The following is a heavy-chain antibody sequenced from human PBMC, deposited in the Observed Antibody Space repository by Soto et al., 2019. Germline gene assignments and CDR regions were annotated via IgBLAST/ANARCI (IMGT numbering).Heavy chain of an antibody. CDR3: ARDRRLGFQRYYYYMDV. V-gene: IGHV4-31*03. Sequence: SETLSLTCTVSGGSISSGGYYWSWIRQHPGKGLEWIGYIYYSGSTYYNPSLKSRVTISVDTSKNQFSLKLSSVTAADTAVYYCARDRRLGFQRYYYYMDVWGKGTTVTVSS. J-gene: IGHJ6*03. CDR1: GGSISSGGYY. CDR2: IYYSGST. D-gene: IGHD7-27*01.